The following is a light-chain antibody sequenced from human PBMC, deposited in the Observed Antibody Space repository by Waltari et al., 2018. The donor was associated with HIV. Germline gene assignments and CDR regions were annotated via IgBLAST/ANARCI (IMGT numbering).Light chain of an antibody. CDR3: SSYASTSTRV. J-gene: IGLJ3*02. CDR2: EVS. V-gene: IGLV2-14*01. CDR1: SNDVGGYKY. Sequence: QSALTHPASVSGSPGQSITISCTGTSNDVGGYKYVSWYQQHPGKAPKVVIYEVSNRPSWVSNRFSGSKSGNTASLTISGLQAEDEADYYCSSYASTSTRVFGGGTKLTVL.